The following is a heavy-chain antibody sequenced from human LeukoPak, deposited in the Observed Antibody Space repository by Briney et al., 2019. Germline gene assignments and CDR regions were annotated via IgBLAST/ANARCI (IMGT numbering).Heavy chain of an antibody. J-gene: IGHJ4*02. CDR1: GFTFSSYA. D-gene: IGHD2-21*01. V-gene: IGHV3-23*01. Sequence: GGSLRLSCAASGFTFSSYAMSWVRQAPGKGLEWVSAISGSGDSTYYADSVKGRFTISRDNSKNTLYLQMNSLRAEDTAVYYCAKDTHIVVVPNFDYWGQGTLVTVSS. CDR3: AKDTHIVVVPNFDY. CDR2: ISGSGDST.